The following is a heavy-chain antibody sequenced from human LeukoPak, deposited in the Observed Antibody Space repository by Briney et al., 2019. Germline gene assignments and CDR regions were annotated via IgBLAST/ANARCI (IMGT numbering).Heavy chain of an antibody. CDR1: GFTFSSYG. Sequence: GGSLRLSCAASGFTFSSYGLHWVRRAPGKGLEWMALISYDGSNTFYADSVKGRFTISRDNSKNTLYLQMNSLRAEDTAMYYCAKIGSDFGGNTIDYWGQGTLVTVSS. V-gene: IGHV3-30*18. D-gene: IGHD4-23*01. CDR2: ISYDGSNT. CDR3: AKIGSDFGGNTIDY. J-gene: IGHJ4*02.